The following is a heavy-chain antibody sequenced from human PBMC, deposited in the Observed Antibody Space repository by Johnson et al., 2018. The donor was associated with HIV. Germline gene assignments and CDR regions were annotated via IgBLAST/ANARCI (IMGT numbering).Heavy chain of an antibody. CDR1: GFTFSAYY. CDR3: AKGSGSSWDIGAFDS. D-gene: IGHD6-13*01. J-gene: IGHJ3*02. CDR2: ISGSGGST. V-gene: IGHV3-23*04. Sequence: VQLVESGGGLVKPGGSLRLSCVTSGFTFSAYYMSWIRQAPGKGLEWVSAISGSGGSTYYADSVKGRFTISRDNSKNTLYLQMNSLRAEDTAVYYGAKGSGSSWDIGAFDSWGQGTMVTVSS.